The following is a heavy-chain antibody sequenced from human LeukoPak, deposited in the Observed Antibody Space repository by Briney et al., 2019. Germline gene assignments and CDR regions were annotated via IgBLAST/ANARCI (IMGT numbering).Heavy chain of an antibody. CDR2: IYHSGST. CDR3: ARAPRDSSSSNYMRRFVS. CDR1: GYSISSDNY. D-gene: IGHD3-22*01. V-gene: IGHV4-38-2*01. Sequence: SETLSLICAVSGYSISSDNYWVWIRQPPGQGLEWTGGIYHSGSTYYNPSLKSRVTMSVDTSKNQFSLKLSSVTAADTAVYYCARAPRDSSSSNYMRRFVSWGQGTLVTVSS. J-gene: IGHJ4*02.